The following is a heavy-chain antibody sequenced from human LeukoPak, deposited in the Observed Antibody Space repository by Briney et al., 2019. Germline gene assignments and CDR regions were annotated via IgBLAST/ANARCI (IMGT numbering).Heavy chain of an antibody. CDR1: GYTLTELS. CDR3: ATDVSSGYASVFDY. Sequence: ASVKVSCKVSGYTLTELSMHWVRQAPGKGLEWMGGFDPEDGETIYAQKFQGRVAMTEDTSTDTAYMELSSLRSEDTAVYYCATDVSSGYASVFDYWGQGTLVTVSS. D-gene: IGHD3-22*01. J-gene: IGHJ4*02. CDR2: FDPEDGET. V-gene: IGHV1-24*01.